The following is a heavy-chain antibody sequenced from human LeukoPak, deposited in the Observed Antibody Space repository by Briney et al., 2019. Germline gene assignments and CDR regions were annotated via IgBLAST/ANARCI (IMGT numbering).Heavy chain of an antibody. D-gene: IGHD6-6*01. CDR3: ARVSIAGLHFWFDP. Sequence: SETLSLTCTVSGGSISSYYWSWIRQPPGKGLEWIGYIYYSGSTNYNPSLKSRVTISVDTSKNQFSLKLSSVTAADTAVYYCARVSIAGLHFWFDPWGQGTLVTVSS. CDR1: GGSISSYY. CDR2: IYYSGST. V-gene: IGHV4-59*01. J-gene: IGHJ5*02.